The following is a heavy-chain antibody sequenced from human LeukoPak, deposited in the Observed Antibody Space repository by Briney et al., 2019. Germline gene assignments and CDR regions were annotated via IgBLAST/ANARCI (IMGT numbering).Heavy chain of an antibody. D-gene: IGHD6-6*01. CDR2: IKQDGSEK. V-gene: IGHV3-7*01. CDR1: GFTFSSYW. Sequence: GGSLRLSCAAPGFTFSSYWMSWVRQAPGKGLEWVANIKQDGSEKYYVDSVKGRFTISRDNAKNSLYLQMNSLRAEDTAAYYCARAYRIAAPWGMDVWGQGTTVTVSS. J-gene: IGHJ6*02. CDR3: ARAYRIAAPWGMDV.